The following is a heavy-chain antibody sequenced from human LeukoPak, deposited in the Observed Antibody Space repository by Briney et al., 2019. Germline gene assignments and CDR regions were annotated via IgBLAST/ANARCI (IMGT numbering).Heavy chain of an antibody. CDR1: EFTFSSYS. CDR2: ITNSGNSK. Sequence: GGSLRLSCAASEFTFSSYSMNWVRQAPGKGLEWVSYITNSGNSKSYADSVKGRFTISRGNTKNSLYLQMNGLRAEDTAVYYCARVITMIVVVNYGMDVWGQGTTVTVSS. CDR3: ARVITMIVVVNYGMDV. D-gene: IGHD3-22*01. V-gene: IGHV3-48*01. J-gene: IGHJ6*02.